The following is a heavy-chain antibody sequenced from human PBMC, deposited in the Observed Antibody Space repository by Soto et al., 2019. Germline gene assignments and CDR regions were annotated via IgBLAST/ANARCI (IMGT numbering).Heavy chain of an antibody. V-gene: IGHV3-23*01. CDR2: ISGSGGST. J-gene: IGHJ6*02. CDR3: ANGVDYDILTGYFDYYYGMDV. Sequence: HPGGSLRLSCAASGFTFSSYAMSWVRQAPGKGLEWVSAISGSGGSTYYADSVKGRFTISRDNSKNTLYLQMNSLRAEDTAVYYCANGVDYDILTGYFDYYYGMDVWGQGTTVTVSS. CDR1: GFTFSSYA. D-gene: IGHD3-9*01.